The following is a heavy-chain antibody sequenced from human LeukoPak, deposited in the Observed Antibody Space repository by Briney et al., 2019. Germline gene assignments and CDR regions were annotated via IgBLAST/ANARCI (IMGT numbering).Heavy chain of an antibody. CDR3: AKPPDNYYYYYGMDV. J-gene: IGHJ6*04. V-gene: IGHV3-23*01. Sequence: GGSLRLSCAASGFTFSSYAMSWVRQAPGKGLEWVSAISGSGGSTYYADSVKGRFTISRDNSKNTLYLQMNSLRAEDTAVYYCAKPPDNYYYYYGMDVWGKGTTVTVSS. CDR1: GFTFSSYA. CDR2: ISGSGGST.